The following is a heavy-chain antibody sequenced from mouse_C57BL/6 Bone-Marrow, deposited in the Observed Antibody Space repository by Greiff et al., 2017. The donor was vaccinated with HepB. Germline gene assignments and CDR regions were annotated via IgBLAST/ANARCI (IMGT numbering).Heavy chain of an antibody. D-gene: IGHD1-1*01. Sequence: EVQLQQSGPGLVKPSQSLSLTCSVTGYSITSGYYWNWIRQFPGNKLEWMGYISYDGSNNYNPSLKNRISITRDTSKNQFFLKLNSVTTEDTATYYCARPLLRYPAWFAYWGQGTLVTVSA. CDR1: GYSITSGYY. CDR3: ARPLLRYPAWFAY. CDR2: ISYDGSN. V-gene: IGHV3-6*01. J-gene: IGHJ3*01.